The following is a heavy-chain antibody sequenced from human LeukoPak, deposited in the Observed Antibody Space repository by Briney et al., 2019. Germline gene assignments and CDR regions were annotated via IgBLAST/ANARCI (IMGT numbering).Heavy chain of an antibody. CDR2: INPNTGGT. Sequence: GASVKVSCKTSGYTFSDYYIHWLRQAPGQGLEWMGWINPNTGGTHYAQKFQGRVTMTRDTSNSTVSMELNWLRSDDTTVYFCARADHGTRRGGYYTLDYWGQGTLVTVSS. CDR3: ARADHGTRRGGYYTLDY. CDR1: GYTFSDYY. D-gene: IGHD6-25*01. V-gene: IGHV1-2*02. J-gene: IGHJ4*02.